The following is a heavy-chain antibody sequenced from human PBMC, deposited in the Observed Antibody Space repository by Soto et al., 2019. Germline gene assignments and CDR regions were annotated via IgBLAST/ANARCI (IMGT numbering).Heavy chain of an antibody. Sequence: PAKPTSKDSRYTIKCKARRSPHHSKKQGLEWMGWISAYNGNTNYAQKLQGRVTMTTDTSTSTAYMELSSLRSEDTAVFYCARVLEGRYYYASSGYWGKGTLVTVSS. D-gene: IGHD3-22*01. CDR1: RYTIKCKA. V-gene: IGHV1-18*01. CDR2: ISAYNGNT. J-gene: IGHJ4*02. CDR3: ARVLEGRYYYASSGY.